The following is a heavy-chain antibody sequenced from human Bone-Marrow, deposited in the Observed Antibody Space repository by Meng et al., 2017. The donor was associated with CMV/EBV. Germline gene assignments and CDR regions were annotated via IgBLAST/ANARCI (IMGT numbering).Heavy chain of an antibody. CDR3: ARESLLELPAFDI. Sequence: GESLKISSAASGFNFSDYYMSWIRQAPGKGLEWASYISSSGSTIYYVDSVKGRFTISRNNAKNTLYLQMNSLRAEDTAVYYCARESLLELPAFDIWGQGTMVTVSS. CDR2: ISSSGSTI. V-gene: IGHV3-11*04. D-gene: IGHD1-7*01. CDR1: GFNFSDYY. J-gene: IGHJ3*02.